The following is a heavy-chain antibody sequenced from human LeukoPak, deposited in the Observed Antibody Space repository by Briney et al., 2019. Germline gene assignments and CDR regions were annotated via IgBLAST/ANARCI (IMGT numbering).Heavy chain of an antibody. J-gene: IGHJ6*02. CDR2: ISSSSSYI. Sequence: GGSLRLSCAASGFTFSSYSMNWVRQAPGKGVEGVSSISSSSSYIYYADSVKGGFTISRDNAKNSLYLQMNSLRAEDTAVYYCARDLMLLWFGEGEDGMDVWGQGTTVTVS. CDR1: GFTFSSYS. CDR3: ARDLMLLWFGEGEDGMDV. V-gene: IGHV3-21*01. D-gene: IGHD3-10*01.